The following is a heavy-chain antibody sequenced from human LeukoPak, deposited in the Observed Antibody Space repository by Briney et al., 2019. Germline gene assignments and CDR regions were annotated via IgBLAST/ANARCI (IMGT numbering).Heavy chain of an antibody. D-gene: IGHD3-22*01. V-gene: IGHV1-18*01. CDR3: AGDPRYYYGSSAYYQTRKLDY. J-gene: IGHJ4*02. CDR2: ISAYNGDT. Sequence: ASVKVSCKASGYTLTTYGISWVRQAPGQGLEWMGWISAYNGDTNYAHKLQGRVTMTTDTSTSTAYMELRSLRSDDTAVYYCAGDPRYYYGSSAYYQTRKLDYWGQGTLVTVSS. CDR1: GYTLTTYG.